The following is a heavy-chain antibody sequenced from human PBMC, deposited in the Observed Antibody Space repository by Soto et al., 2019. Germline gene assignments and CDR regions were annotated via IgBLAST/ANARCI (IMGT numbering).Heavy chain of an antibody. CDR1: EFTFSSYS. J-gene: IGHJ4*02. Sequence: EVQLVESGGGLVKPGGSLRLSCAASEFTFSSYSMNWVRQAPGKGLEWVSSISSSSSYIYYADSVKGRFTISRDNAKNSLYLQMNSLRAEDTAVYYCAREGNYYDSSGPHDDWGQGTLVTVSS. D-gene: IGHD3-22*01. V-gene: IGHV3-21*01. CDR3: AREGNYYDSSGPHDD. CDR2: ISSSSSYI.